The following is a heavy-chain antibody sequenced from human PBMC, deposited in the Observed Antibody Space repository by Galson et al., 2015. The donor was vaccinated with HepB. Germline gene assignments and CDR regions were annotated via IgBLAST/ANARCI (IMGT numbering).Heavy chain of an antibody. CDR1: GFTFSSYA. V-gene: IGHV3-30-3*01. CDR3: ARTAGTTYYYYMDV. CDR2: ISTDGSNK. J-gene: IGHJ6*03. D-gene: IGHD1-7*01. Sequence: SLRLSCAASGFTFSSYAMHWVRQAPGKGLEWVAVISTDGSNKYYADSVKGRFTISRDDSKNTLYLQMNSLRPGDTAVYYCARTAGTTYYYYMDVWGKGTTVTVSS.